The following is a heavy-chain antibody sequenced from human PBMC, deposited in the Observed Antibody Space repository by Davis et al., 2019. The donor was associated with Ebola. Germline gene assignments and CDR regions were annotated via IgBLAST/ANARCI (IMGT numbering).Heavy chain of an antibody. CDR1: GFTFSSYW. J-gene: IGHJ5*02. V-gene: IGHV3-74*01. CDR2: INSDGSST. D-gene: IGHD4-17*01. CDR3: ARDLDYAFDP. Sequence: GESLKISCAASGFTFSSYWMHWVRQAPRKGLVWVSRINSDGSSTSYADSVKGRFTISRDNAKNTLYLQMNSLRAEDTAVYYCARDLDYAFDPWGQGTLVTVS.